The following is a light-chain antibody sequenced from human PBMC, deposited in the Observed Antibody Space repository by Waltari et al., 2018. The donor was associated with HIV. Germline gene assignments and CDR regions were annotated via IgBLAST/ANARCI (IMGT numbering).Light chain of an antibody. CDR2: LSTNGSH. V-gene: IGLV4-69*01. CDR1: SGHTNYA. CDR3: QTWGTGIVV. Sequence: QVVLTQSPSASASLAASVKLTCPLSSGHTNYAIAWHQQQPEKGPRYLMRLSTNGSHTKGDGIPDRFSGSSSGAERYLTISSLQSEDEADYYCQTWGTGIVVFGGGTKLTVL. J-gene: IGLJ2*01.